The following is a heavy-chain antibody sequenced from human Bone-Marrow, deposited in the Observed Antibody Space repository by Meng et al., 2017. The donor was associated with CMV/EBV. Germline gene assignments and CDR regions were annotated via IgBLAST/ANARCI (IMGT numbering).Heavy chain of an antibody. V-gene: IGHV4-31*03. J-gene: IGHJ4*02. D-gene: IGHD6-6*01. Sequence: TVSGGAFRSGCYYCCWIRQHPVKRLEWIGYIYYSGSTYYLPSLKSRVTISVDTSKNQFSLRLSSVTAADTAVYYCARSQAARGIFDYWGQGTLVTVSS. CDR2: IYYSGST. CDR3: ARSQAARGIFDY. CDR1: GGAFRSGCYY.